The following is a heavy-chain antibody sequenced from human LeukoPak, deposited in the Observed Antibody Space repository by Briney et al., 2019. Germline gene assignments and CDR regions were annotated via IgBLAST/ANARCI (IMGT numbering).Heavy chain of an antibody. J-gene: IGHJ1*01. V-gene: IGHV4-30-2*01. CDR1: GVSISSGGYY. D-gene: IGHD3-3*01. Sequence: PSQTLSLTCTVSGVSISSGGYYWSWIRQPPGKGLEWIGNIYHSGSTYYNPSLKSRVTISVDRSKNQFSLKLSSVTAAYTAVYYCARAVAPGLRFLGWLPYFQHWGQGTLVTVSS. CDR3: ARAVAPGLRFLGWLPYFQH. CDR2: IYHSGST.